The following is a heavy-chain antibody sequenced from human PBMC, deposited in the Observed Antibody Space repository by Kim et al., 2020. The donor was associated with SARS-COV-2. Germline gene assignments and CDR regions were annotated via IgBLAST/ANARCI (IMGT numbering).Heavy chain of an antibody. CDR3: ARDRDWLLEGNWFDP. J-gene: IGHJ5*02. V-gene: IGHV3-30*07. Sequence: DSVKGRFTISRDNSKNTLYLQMNSLRAEDTAVYYCARDRDWLLEGNWFDPWGQGTLVTVSS. D-gene: IGHD3-9*01.